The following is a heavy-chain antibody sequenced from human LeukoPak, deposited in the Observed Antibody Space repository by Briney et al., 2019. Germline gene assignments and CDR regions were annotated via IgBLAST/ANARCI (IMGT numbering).Heavy chain of an antibody. Sequence: GGSLRLSCAASGFTFSSYGMNWVRQAPGKGLEWLSYISSSSNSIYYADSVKGRFTISRDNAKNSLYLQMNSLRAEDTAVYYCARIDAFDIWGQGTMVTVSS. CDR2: ISSSSNSI. CDR1: GFTFSSYG. V-gene: IGHV3-48*01. CDR3: ARIDAFDI. J-gene: IGHJ3*02.